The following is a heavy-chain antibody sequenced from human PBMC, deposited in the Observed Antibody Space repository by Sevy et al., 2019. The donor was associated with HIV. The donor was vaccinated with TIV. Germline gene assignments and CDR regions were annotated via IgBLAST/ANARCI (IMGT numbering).Heavy chain of an antibody. CDR2: INHDGSVK. V-gene: IGHV3-7*03. CDR3: ARTGAYADTYYHHYAMDV. Sequence: GGSLRLSCAASGFSFRSYWMSWVRQAPGKGLEWVANINHDGSVKYYLDSVMGRFTISRDSARNSVYLQINSLRADDTARYYCARTGAYADTYYHHYAMDVWGQGTSGTVSS. D-gene: IGHD4-17*01. CDR1: GFSFRSYW. J-gene: IGHJ6*02.